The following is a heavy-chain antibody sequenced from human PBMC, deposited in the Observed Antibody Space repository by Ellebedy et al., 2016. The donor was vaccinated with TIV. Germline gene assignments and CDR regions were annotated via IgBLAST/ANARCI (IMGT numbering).Heavy chain of an antibody. V-gene: IGHV3-53*01. CDR2: IHDVGKT. J-gene: IGHJ4*02. Sequence: PGGSLRLSCAASGFLVSTNYMGWVRQAPGKGLEWVSFIHDVGKTFYANSVRGRFTISRDTSKNTLFLEMHARRADDTAVYYCTRVTSESGYWYHFDYWGRGILVSVSS. CDR1: GFLVSTNY. D-gene: IGHD2-8*02. CDR3: TRVTSESGYWYHFDY.